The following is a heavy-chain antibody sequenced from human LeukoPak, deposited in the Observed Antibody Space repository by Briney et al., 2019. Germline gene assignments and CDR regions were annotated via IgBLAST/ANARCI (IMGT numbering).Heavy chain of an antibody. V-gene: IGHV3-30*03. Sequence: GGSLRLSCVASGFPFSKAWMNWVRQAPGKGLEWVAVMSYDGSHEYYADSVKGRFTISRDNPKSTLYLQMNSLRPEDTAVYYCARAFGGSYSSTVDYWGQGTLVTVSS. CDR1: GFPFSKAW. CDR3: ARAFGGSYSSTVDY. CDR2: MSYDGSHE. J-gene: IGHJ4*02. D-gene: IGHD1-26*01.